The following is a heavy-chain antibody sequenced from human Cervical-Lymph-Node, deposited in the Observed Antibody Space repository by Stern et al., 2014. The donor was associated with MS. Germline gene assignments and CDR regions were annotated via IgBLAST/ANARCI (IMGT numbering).Heavy chain of an antibody. CDR2: IHHSGNT. J-gene: IGHJ4*02. CDR3: ARYSSGSGYYFDY. V-gene: IGHV4-4*02. D-gene: IGHD5-18*01. CDR1: GGSISSSNF. Sequence: VQLVQSGPGLVKPSGTLSLTCAVSGGSISSSNFWSWVRQPPGKGLEWIGDIHHSGNTKYNPSLRRRVTISVEKSKNQFALQLSSVTAADTAMYYCARYSSGSGYYFDYWGQGTLVTVSS.